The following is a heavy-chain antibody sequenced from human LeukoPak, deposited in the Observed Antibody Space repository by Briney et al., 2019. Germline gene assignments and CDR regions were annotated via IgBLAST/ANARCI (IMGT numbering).Heavy chain of an antibody. D-gene: IGHD2-15*01. V-gene: IGHV3-33*01. Sequence: GGSLRLSCAASRFTFTDYGMHWVRQPPGKGLEWVALIWYDGSGKYYADSVKGRFTISRDNSKNTLYLQMNSLRAEDTAAYYCARDWCGGGSCYYFDHWGQGTLVTVSS. CDR3: ARDWCGGGSCYYFDH. CDR2: IWYDGSGK. CDR1: RFTFTDYG. J-gene: IGHJ4*02.